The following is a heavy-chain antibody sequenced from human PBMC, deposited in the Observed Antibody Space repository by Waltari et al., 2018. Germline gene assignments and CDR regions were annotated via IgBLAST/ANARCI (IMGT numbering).Heavy chain of an antibody. Sequence: QVQLVESGGGVVQPGRSRRLSCVACGFTLSSYYMHWVRPAPGKGIGWVAVTSYDGSRNYYADSVKGRFTISRDNSKNTLYLQMNSLTFEDTAVYYCVRAGLGLLDFVLDYWGQGTLVRVSS. CDR3: VRAGLGLLDFVLDY. CDR1: GFTLSSYY. V-gene: IGHV3-30*01. D-gene: IGHD3-3*02. CDR2: TSYDGSRN. J-gene: IGHJ4*02.